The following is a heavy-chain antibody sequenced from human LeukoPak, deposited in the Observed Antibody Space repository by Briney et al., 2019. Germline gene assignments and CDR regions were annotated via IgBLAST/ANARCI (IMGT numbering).Heavy chain of an antibody. Sequence: ASVKVSCKASGYTFTSYYMHWVRQAPGQGLEWMGIINPSGGSTSYAQKFQGRVTMTRDTSTSTVYMELSSLRSEDTAVYYCARPASTSGSYSHYYYYGMDVWGRGTTVTVSS. CDR1: GYTFTSYY. CDR2: INPSGGST. V-gene: IGHV1-46*01. J-gene: IGHJ6*02. CDR3: ARPASTSGSYSHYYYYGMDV. D-gene: IGHD1-26*01.